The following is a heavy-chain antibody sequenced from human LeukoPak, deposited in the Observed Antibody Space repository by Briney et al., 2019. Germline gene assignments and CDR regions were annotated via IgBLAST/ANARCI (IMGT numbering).Heavy chain of an antibody. CDR3: ARVGSYYYADY. D-gene: IGHD1-26*01. V-gene: IGHV4-59*01. J-gene: IGHJ4*02. Sequence: SETLSLTCTVSGGSISSYYWSWIRQPPGKGLEWIGYIYYSGSTNYNPSLKSRITISVDTSKNQFSLRLSSVTAADTAVYYCARVGSYYYADYWGQGTLVTVSS. CDR2: IYYSGST. CDR1: GGSISSYY.